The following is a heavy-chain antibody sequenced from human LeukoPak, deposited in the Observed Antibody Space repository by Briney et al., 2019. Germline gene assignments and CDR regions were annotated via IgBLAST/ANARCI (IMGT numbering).Heavy chain of an antibody. J-gene: IGHJ4*02. CDR3: AGGGLPYFFDY. CDR1: RGSISSYY. CDR2: IYYSGST. V-gene: IGHV4-59*01. D-gene: IGHD2-21*02. Sequence: SETLSLTCSVSRGSISSYYWNWIRQPPGKGLEWIGYIYYSGSTNCNPSLKSRVTISVDTSKKQFSLKLSSVTAADTAVYYCAGGGLPYFFDYWGQGTLVTVSS.